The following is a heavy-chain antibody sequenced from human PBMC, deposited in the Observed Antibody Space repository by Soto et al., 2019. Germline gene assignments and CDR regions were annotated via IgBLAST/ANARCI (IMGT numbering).Heavy chain of an antibody. CDR3: ARVLPYDTMVRGVISIWFDP. D-gene: IGHD3-10*01. J-gene: IGHJ5*02. V-gene: IGHV4-31*03. Sequence: PSETLSLTCTVSGGSISSGGYYWSWIRQHPGKGLEWIGYIYYSGSTYYNPSLESRVTISVDTSKNQFSLKLSSATAADTAVYYCARVLPYDTMVRGVISIWFDPWGQGTLVTVSS. CDR2: IYYSGST. CDR1: GGSISSGGYY.